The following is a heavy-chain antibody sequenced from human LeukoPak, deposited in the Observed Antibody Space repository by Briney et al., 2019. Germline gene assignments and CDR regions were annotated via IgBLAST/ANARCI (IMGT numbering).Heavy chain of an antibody. CDR2: VSSRSSYI. CDR3: ARGFEGGSDGDD. Sequence: GGSLRLSCAASGFTFSSYSMNWVRQAPGKGLEWVSSVSSRSSYIYYADSVKGRFTISRDNAKNSLYLQVNSLRTEDTAVYYCARGFEGGSDGDDWGQGTLVTVSS. CDR1: GFTFSSYS. J-gene: IGHJ4*02. D-gene: IGHD1-26*01. V-gene: IGHV3-21*01.